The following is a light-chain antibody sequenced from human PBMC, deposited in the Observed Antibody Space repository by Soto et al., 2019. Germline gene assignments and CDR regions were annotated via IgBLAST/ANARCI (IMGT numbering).Light chain of an antibody. CDR1: SSDVGSYNL. V-gene: IGLV2-23*01. CDR2: EGS. J-gene: IGLJ3*02. CDR3: CSYAGSRV. Sequence: QSALTQPASVSGSPGQSITISCTGTSSDVGSYNLVSWYQQHPGKAPKLMIYEGSKWPSGVSIRFSGSKSGNTASLTISGLQAEDEADYYCCSYAGSRVFGGGTKLTVL.